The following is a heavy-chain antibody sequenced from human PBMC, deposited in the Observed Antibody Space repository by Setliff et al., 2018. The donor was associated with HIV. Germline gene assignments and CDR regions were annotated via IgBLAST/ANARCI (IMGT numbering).Heavy chain of an antibody. J-gene: IGHJ4*02. CDR3: ARSTWFGSWYYFDY. CDR1: GLTFSSYW. D-gene: IGHD6-13*01. V-gene: IGHV3-7*01. CDR2: IKQDGSEK. Sequence: LRLSCAASGLTFSSYWMSWVRQAPGKGLEWVANIKQDGSEKYYVDSVKGRFTISRDNAKNSLYLQMNSLRAEDTAVYYCARSTWFGSWYYFDYWGQGTLVTVSS.